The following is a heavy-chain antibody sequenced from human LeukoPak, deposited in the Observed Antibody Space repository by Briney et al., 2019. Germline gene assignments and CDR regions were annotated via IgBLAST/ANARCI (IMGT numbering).Heavy chain of an antibody. V-gene: IGHV1-3*01. D-gene: IGHD5-18*01. CDR2: INAGNGNT. Sequence: GAPVKVSCKASGYTFTSYAMHWVRQAPGQRLEWMGWINAGNGNTKYSQKFQGRVTITRDTSASTAYMELSSLRSEDTAVYYCARESQLWVFDYWGQGTLVTVSS. CDR1: GYTFTSYA. J-gene: IGHJ4*02. CDR3: ARESQLWVFDY.